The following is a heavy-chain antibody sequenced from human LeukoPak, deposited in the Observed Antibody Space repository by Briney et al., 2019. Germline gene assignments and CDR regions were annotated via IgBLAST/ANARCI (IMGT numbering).Heavy chain of an antibody. D-gene: IGHD2-2*01. CDR3: ATQLAHYYYYGMDV. Sequence: SETLSLTCTVSGGSISSSSYYWGWIRQPPGKGLEWIGSIYYSGSTYYKPSLKSRVTTSVDTSKNQFSLKLSSVTAADTAVYYCATQLAHYYYYGMDVWGQGTTVTVSS. CDR1: GGSISSSSYY. CDR2: IYYSGST. J-gene: IGHJ6*02. V-gene: IGHV4-39*01.